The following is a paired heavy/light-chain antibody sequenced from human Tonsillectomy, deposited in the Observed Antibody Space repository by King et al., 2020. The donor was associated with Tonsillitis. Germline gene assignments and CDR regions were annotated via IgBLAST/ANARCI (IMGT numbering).Light chain of an antibody. V-gene: IGKV1-39*01. CDR1: QSISSS. CDR3: EQSKSLPWT. CDR2: AAS. Sequence: DIQMTQSPSSLSASVGDRVTITCRASQSISSSLNWYQQKPGKVPKLLIYAASSLQSGVPSRFSGSGSGTDFTLTISSLQPEDFATYYCEQSKSLPWTFGQGTKVEIK. J-gene: IGKJ1*01.
Heavy chain of an antibody. CDR3: ASGHEYSENGVHYPGLDY. J-gene: IGHJ4*02. D-gene: IGHD2-8*01. V-gene: IGHV3-53*01. CDR2: IFGGGST. Sequence: EVQLVESGGDLIQPGGSLRLSCAASGFSVRSYYMTWVRQAPGKGLEWVSVIFGGGSTYYANSVRGRFTISRDNSKNTLFLQMNSLRAEDTAVYYCASGHEYSENGVHYPGLDYWGQGTLVTVSS. CDR1: GFSVRSYY.